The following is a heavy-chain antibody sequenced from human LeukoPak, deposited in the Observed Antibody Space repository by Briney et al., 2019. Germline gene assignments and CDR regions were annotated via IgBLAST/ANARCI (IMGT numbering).Heavy chain of an antibody. D-gene: IGHD6-13*01. CDR2: IYYSGST. CDR1: GGSISSNY. V-gene: IGHV4-59*08. J-gene: IGHJ3*02. CDR3: ARHNSDLDAFDI. Sequence: SETLSLTCTVSGGSISSNYWSWIRQPPGKGLEWIGYIYYSGSTNYNPSLKSRVTISVDTSKNQFSLKLSSVTAADTAVYYCARHNSDLDAFDIWGQGTMVTVSS.